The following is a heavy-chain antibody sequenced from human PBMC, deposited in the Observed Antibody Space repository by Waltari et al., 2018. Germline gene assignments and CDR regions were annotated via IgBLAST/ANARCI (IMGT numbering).Heavy chain of an antibody. CDR3: AKARIAVAGTTYHFDY. J-gene: IGHJ4*02. D-gene: IGHD6-19*01. CDR2: ISGSGGST. V-gene: IGHV3-23*01. CDR1: GFTFSRYA. Sequence: EVQLLESGGGLVQPGGSLRLSCAASGFTFSRYAMSWVRPAPGKGLGWVSAISGSGGSTYYADSVKGRFTISRDNSKNTLYLQMNSLRAEDTAVYYCAKARIAVAGTTYHFDYWGQGTLVTVSS.